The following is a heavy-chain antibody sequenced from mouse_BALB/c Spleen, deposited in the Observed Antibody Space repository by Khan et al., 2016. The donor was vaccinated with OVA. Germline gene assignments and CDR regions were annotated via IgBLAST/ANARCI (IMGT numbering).Heavy chain of an antibody. CDR1: GFSLTSYG. CDR3: ARNYDYDEGLAY. D-gene: IGHD2-4*01. Sequence: QVRLQQSGSGLVQPSQSLSITCTVSGFSLTSYGVHWVRQSPGKGLEWLGVIWSGGSTDYNAAFISRLSISKDNSKSQAFFKMNSLQANDTAIYYCARNYDYDEGLAYWGQGTLVTVSA. V-gene: IGHV2-2*02. CDR2: IWSGGST. J-gene: IGHJ3*01.